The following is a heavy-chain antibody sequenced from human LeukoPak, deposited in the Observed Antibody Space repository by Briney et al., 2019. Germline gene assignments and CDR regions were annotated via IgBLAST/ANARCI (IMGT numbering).Heavy chain of an antibody. CDR2: VSHSGST. D-gene: IGHD6-13*01. Sequence: PSETLSLTCAVSGGSDSSGAYSWSWIRQPPGKGLEWIGNVSHSGSTYYKPSLKSRVTISVDRSRDQFSLKLTSVTAADTAVYYCARYSSTWPYWYFDLWGRGTLVIVSS. V-gene: IGHV4-30-2*01. CDR1: GGSDSSGAYS. CDR3: ARYSSTWPYWYFDL. J-gene: IGHJ2*01.